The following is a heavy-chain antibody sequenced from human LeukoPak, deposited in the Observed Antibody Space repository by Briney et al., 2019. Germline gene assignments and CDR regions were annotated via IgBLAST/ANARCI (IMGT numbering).Heavy chain of an antibody. CDR2: IYHSGST. CDR3: ARDGGRAMISVWFDP. CDR1: GGSISSSNW. V-gene: IGHV4-4*02. Sequence: SETLSLTCDDSGGSISSSNWWSWARQPPGKGLEWIGEIYHSGSTNYNPSLKSRVTISVDKSKNQFSLKLSSVTAADTAVYYCARDGGRAMISVWFDPWGQGTLVTVSS. J-gene: IGHJ5*02. D-gene: IGHD3-22*01.